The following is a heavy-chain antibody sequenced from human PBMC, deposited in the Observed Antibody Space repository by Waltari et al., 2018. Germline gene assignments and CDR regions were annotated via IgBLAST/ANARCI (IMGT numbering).Heavy chain of an antibody. V-gene: IGHV4-59*01. J-gene: IGHJ4*02. CDR1: GGSISSYY. CDR2: IYYSGST. CDR3: ARGVDTAMIDY. D-gene: IGHD5-18*01. Sequence: QVQLQESGPGLVKPSETLSLTCTVSGGSISSYYWSWIRQPPGKGLEWIGYIYYSGSTNYNPSLKSRVTISVDTSKNQFSLKLSSVTAADTAVYYCARGVDTAMIDYWGQGTLVTVSS.